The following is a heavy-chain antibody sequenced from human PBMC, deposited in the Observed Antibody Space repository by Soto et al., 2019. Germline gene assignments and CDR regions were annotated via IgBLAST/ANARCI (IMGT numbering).Heavy chain of an antibody. D-gene: IGHD5-12*01. Sequence: GGSLRLSCAASGFTFSNAWMSWVRQAPGKGLEWVGRIKSKTDGGTTDYAAPVKGRFTISRDDSKNTPYLQMNSLKTEDTAVYYCTTDPPIVASSSNWFDPWGQGTLVTVSS. V-gene: IGHV3-15*01. CDR2: IKSKTDGGTT. J-gene: IGHJ5*02. CDR1: GFTFSNAW. CDR3: TTDPPIVASSSNWFDP.